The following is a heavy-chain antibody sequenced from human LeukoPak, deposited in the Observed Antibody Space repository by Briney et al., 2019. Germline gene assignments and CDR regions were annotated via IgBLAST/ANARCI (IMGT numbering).Heavy chain of an antibody. D-gene: IGHD2-15*01. CDR1: GVTFSRYW. CDR2: INSDGSST. Sequence: GGSLRLTCAASGVTFSRYWMHWVRQTPGKGLVWVSRINSDGSSTRYADSVKGRFTISRDNAKNTLDLQMSSLRAEDTAVYYCARVDCSGGSCYFDYWGQGTLVTVSS. CDR3: ARVDCSGGSCYFDY. V-gene: IGHV3-74*01. J-gene: IGHJ4*02.